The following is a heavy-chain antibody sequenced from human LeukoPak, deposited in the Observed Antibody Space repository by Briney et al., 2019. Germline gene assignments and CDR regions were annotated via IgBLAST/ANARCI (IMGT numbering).Heavy chain of an antibody. CDR1: GYTFTSYY. CDR3: ARDGRHRYYYDSSGFYGSWFDP. Sequence: ASVKVSCKASGYTFTSYYMHWVRQAPGQGLEWMGIINPSGGSISYAQKFQGRVTMTRDMSTSTVYMELSSLRSDDTAVYYCARDGRHRYYYDSSGFYGSWFDPWGQGTLVTVSS. V-gene: IGHV1-46*01. J-gene: IGHJ5*02. D-gene: IGHD3-22*01. CDR2: INPSGGSI.